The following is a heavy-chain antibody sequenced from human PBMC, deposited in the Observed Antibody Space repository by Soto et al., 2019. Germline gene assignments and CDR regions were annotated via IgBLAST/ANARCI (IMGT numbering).Heavy chain of an antibody. CDR3: ARDQHGGATVFYY. D-gene: IGHD1-26*01. CDR2: INPIFGTA. V-gene: IGHV1-69*01. Sequence: QVQLVQSGAEVKKPGASVKVSCKASGYTFTAYYLHWVRQAPGQGLEWMGWINPIFGTANYAQKFQGRVTITADESTSTAYMELSSLRSEDTAVYYCARDQHGGATVFYYWGQGTLVTVSS. J-gene: IGHJ4*02. CDR1: GYTFTAYY.